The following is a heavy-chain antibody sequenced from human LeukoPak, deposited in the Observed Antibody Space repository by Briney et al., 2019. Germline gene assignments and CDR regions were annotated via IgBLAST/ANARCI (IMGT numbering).Heavy chain of an antibody. D-gene: IGHD5-12*01. V-gene: IGHV4-38-2*01. CDR3: ARYSRNGVDEIGF. CDR2: IYHGGTT. Sequence: SETLSLTCAVSGYSISSGYYWGWIRQPPGRGLEWFGTIYHGGTTYYNPSLTSRVTISVDTSKNQLSLKLTSVTAADTAVYYCARYSRNGVDEIGFWGQGTLVTVSS. J-gene: IGHJ4*02. CDR1: GYSISSGYY.